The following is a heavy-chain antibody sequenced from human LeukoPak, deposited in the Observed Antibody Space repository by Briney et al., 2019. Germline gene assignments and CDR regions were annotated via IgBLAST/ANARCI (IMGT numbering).Heavy chain of an antibody. Sequence: SETLSLTCTVSGGSLSDYYWTWVRQPPGKVLEWIGYIYYSGSTNYNPSLKSRVTISVDTSKNQFSLKLSSVTAADTAVYYCARRAGVGYCSGGSCPGDDYWGQGTLVTVSS. CDR3: ARRAGVGYCSGGSCPGDDY. CDR1: GGSLSDYY. J-gene: IGHJ4*02. CDR2: IYYSGST. D-gene: IGHD2-15*01. V-gene: IGHV4-59*12.